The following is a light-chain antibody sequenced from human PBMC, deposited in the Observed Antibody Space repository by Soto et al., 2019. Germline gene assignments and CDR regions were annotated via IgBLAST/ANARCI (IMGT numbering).Light chain of an antibody. CDR3: QKYNSAPPGFT. V-gene: IGKV1-27*01. Sequence: DIQMTQSPSSLSASVGDRVTITCRASQGISNYLAWYQQKPGKVPKLLIYAASTLQSGVPSRFSGSGSGTDFTLTISSLQPEDVATYYCQKYNSAPPGFTFGPGTKVDSK. CDR1: QGISNY. CDR2: AAS. J-gene: IGKJ3*01.